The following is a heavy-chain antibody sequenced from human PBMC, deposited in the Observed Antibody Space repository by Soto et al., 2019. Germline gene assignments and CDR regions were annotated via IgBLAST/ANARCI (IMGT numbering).Heavy chain of an antibody. CDR1: GGSFSGYY. J-gene: IGHJ4*02. V-gene: IGHV4-34*01. Sequence: SETLSLTCAVYGGSFSGYYWNWIRQPPGKGLEWIGEINHSGSTNYNPSLKSRVTISVDTSKNQFSLKLSSVTAEDTAVYYCARDCAGYSSGWYQRGGFDYWGQGTLVTVSS. CDR3: ARDCAGYSSGWYQRGGFDY. D-gene: IGHD6-19*01. CDR2: INHSGST.